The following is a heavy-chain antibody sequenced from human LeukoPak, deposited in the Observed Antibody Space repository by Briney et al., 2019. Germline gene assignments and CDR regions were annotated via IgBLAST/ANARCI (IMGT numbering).Heavy chain of an antibody. CDR2: IIPIFGTA. J-gene: IGHJ4*02. Sequence: ASVKVSCKASGYTFTGYYMHWVRQAPGQGLEWMGGIIPIFGTANYAQKFQGRVTITADESTSTAYMELSSLRSEDTAVYYCARDSDYYGSGSYYSNSDYWGQGTLVTVSS. CDR1: GYTFTGYY. D-gene: IGHD3-10*01. V-gene: IGHV1-69*13. CDR3: ARDSDYYGSGSYYSNSDY.